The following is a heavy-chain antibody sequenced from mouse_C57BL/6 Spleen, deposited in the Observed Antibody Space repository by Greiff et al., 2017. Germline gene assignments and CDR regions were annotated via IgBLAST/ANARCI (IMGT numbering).Heavy chain of an antibody. J-gene: IGHJ4*01. Sequence: EVKVEESGPGLVKPSQSLSLTCSVTGYSITSGYYWNWIRQFPGNKLEWMGYISYDGSNNYNPSLKNRISITRDTSKNQFFLKLNSVTTEDTATYYCARDEGVYAMDYWGQGTSVTVSS. CDR3: ARDEGVYAMDY. V-gene: IGHV3-6*01. CDR2: ISYDGSN. CDR1: GYSITSGYY.